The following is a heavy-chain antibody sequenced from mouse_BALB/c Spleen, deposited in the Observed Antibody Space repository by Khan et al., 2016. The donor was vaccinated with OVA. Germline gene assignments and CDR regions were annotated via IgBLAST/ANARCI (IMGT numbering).Heavy chain of an antibody. CDR2: ISYSGRT. CDR3: ARSVTITTVVATDFDY. Sequence: VQLKESGPGLVKHSQSLSLTCTVTGYSITSDYAWNWIRQFPGNKLEWMGYISYSGRTSYNPSLKSRISITRDTSKNQFFLQLNSVTTEDTATYYCARSVTITTVVATDFDYWGQGTTLTVSS. J-gene: IGHJ2*01. D-gene: IGHD1-1*01. V-gene: IGHV3-2*02. CDR1: GYSITSDYA.